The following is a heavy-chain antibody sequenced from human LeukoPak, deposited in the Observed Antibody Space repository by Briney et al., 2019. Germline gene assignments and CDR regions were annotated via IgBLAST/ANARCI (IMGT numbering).Heavy chain of an antibody. CDR3: ARLKFGYCSSTSCYVAYYYYYMDV. Sequence: GGSLRLSCAASGFTFSSYWMSWVRQVPGKGLEWVANIKQDGSEKYYVDSVKGRFTISRDNAKNSLYLQMNSLRAEDTAVYYCARLKFGYCSSTSCYVAYYYYYMDVWGKGTTVTVSS. V-gene: IGHV3-7*01. J-gene: IGHJ6*03. CDR1: GFTFSSYW. D-gene: IGHD2-2*01. CDR2: IKQDGSEK.